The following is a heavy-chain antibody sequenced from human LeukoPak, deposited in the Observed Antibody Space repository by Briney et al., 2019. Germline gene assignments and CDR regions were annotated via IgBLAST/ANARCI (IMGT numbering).Heavy chain of an antibody. V-gene: IGHV3-74*01. D-gene: IGHD6-19*01. CDR3: ATEQWLAPPPDS. Sequence: GGSLRLSCAASGFTFSKYWMLWVRHAPGKGLESVSRINTDGTVTTYADSVRGRFTVSRDNADNTMFLQMNSVRDEDTAVYYCATEQWLAPPPDSWGQGTPVTVSS. CDR1: GFTFSKYW. J-gene: IGHJ4*02. CDR2: INTDGTVT.